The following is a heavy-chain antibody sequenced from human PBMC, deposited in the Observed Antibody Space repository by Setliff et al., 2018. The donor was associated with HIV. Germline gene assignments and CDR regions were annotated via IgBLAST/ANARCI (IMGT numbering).Heavy chain of an antibody. Sequence: SETLSLTCAVSGGSISSSNWWSWVRQPPGKGLEWIGEIYHSGSTNYNPSLKSRVTISVDTSKKQFSLRLSSVTAADTAVYYCASPRSLLVWYDAFDIWGQGTMVTVSS. V-gene: IGHV4-4*02. CDR1: GGSISSSNW. CDR2: IYHSGST. J-gene: IGHJ3*02. D-gene: IGHD3-16*01. CDR3: ASPRSLLVWYDAFDI.